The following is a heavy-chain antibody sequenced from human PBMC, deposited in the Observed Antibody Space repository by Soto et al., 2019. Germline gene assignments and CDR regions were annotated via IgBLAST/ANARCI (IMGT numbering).Heavy chain of an antibody. V-gene: IGHV1-8*01. Sequence: AASVKVSCKASGYTFSDFDINWLRQASGQGPEWMGWMNAKSGDTFFAQRFQGKFNMTWDTSLSTAYMEVGSLTSDDTAMYYCARGNPFNYAGFDVWGQGTKVTVYS. CDR3: ARGNPFNYAGFDV. CDR2: MNAKSGDT. D-gene: IGHD3-16*01. J-gene: IGHJ6*02. CDR1: GYTFSDFD.